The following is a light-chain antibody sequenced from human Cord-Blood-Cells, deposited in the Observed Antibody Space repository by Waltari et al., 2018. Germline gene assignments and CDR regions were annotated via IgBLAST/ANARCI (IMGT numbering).Light chain of an antibody. CDR2: WAS. CDR1: QSVFYSSNNKNY. J-gene: IGKJ4*01. Sequence: DIVMTQSPDSLAVSVGERDTIHCKHSQSVFYSSNNKNYLAWYQQKPGQPPKLLIYWASTRDSGVPDRFSGSGSGTDFTLTISSLQAEDVAVYYCQQYYSTPLPFGGGTKVEIK. V-gene: IGKV4-1*01. CDR3: QQYYSTPLP.